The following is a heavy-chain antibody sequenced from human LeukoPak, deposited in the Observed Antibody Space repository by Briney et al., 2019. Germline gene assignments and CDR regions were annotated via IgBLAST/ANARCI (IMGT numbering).Heavy chain of an antibody. J-gene: IGHJ4*02. CDR3: SRYPRYCSRTSCYGPRLEIDY. Sequence: ASVKVSCKASGYTFTGYYMHWVRQAPGQGPEWMGWINPNSGGTNYAQKFQGRVTMTRDTSISTAYMELSRLRSDDTAVYYCSRYPRYCSRTSCYGPRLEIDYWGQGTLVTVSS. CDR1: GYTFTGYY. D-gene: IGHD2-2*01. V-gene: IGHV1-2*02. CDR2: INPNSGGT.